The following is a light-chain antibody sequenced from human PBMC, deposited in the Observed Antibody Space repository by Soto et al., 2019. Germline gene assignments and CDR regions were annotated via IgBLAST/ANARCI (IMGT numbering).Light chain of an antibody. V-gene: IGLV2-8*01. Sequence: QSVLTQPPSASGSPRQSVTISCTGTSSDVGGYNYVSWYQQHPGKAPKLMIYEVSKRPSGVPDRFSGSKSGNTASLTVSGLQAEDEADYYCSSYAGSNNLGHVFGTGTKVTVL. CDR3: SSYAGSNNLGHV. CDR1: SSDVGGYNY. CDR2: EVS. J-gene: IGLJ1*01.